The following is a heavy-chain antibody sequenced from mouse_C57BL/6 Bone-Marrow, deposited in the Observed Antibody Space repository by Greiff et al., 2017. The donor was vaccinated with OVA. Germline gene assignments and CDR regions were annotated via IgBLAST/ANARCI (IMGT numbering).Heavy chain of an antibody. D-gene: IGHD1-1*01. CDR3: ARYDYGGDFDY. V-gene: IGHV1-76*01. CDR1: GYTFTDYY. CDR2: IYPGSGNT. Sequence: LQESGAELVRPGASVKLSCKASGYTFTDYYINWVKQRPGQGLEWIARIYPGSGNTYYNEKFKGKATLTAEKSSSTAYMQLSSLTSEDSAVYFCARYDYGGDFDYWGQGTTLTVSS. J-gene: IGHJ2*01.